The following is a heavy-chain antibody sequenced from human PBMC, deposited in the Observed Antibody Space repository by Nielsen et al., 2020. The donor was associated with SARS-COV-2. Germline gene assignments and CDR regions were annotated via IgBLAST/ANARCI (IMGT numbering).Heavy chain of an antibody. J-gene: IGHJ6*02. CDR3: ARGPYSGYELGVYYYGMDV. CDR2: IIPILGIA. Sequence: SVQVSCKASGGTFSSYAISWVRQAPGQGLEWMGRIIPILGIANYAQKFQGRATITADKSTSTAYMELSSLRSEDTAVYYCARGPYSGYELGVYYYGMDVWGQGTTVTVSS. D-gene: IGHD5-12*01. CDR1: GGTFSSYA. V-gene: IGHV1-69*04.